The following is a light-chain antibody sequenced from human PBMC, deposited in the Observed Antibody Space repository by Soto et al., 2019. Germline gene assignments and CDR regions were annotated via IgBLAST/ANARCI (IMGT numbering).Light chain of an antibody. J-gene: IGLJ1*01. V-gene: IGLV2-23*02. CDR1: SSDVGSYNL. Sequence: QSVLTQPACVCGSPGQSIAISCTGTSSDVGSYNLVSWYQQHPGKAPKLMIYEVSKRPSGVSNRFSGSKSGNTASLTISGLQAEDEADYYCCSYAGSSTPSYVFGTGTKVTVL. CDR3: CSYAGSSTPSYV. CDR2: EVS.